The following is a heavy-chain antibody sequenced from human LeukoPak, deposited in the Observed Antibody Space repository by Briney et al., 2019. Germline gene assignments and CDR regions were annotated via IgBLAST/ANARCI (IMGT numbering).Heavy chain of an antibody. J-gene: IGHJ3*02. CDR1: GGSISSYY. D-gene: IGHD6-13*01. Sequence: SETLSLTCTVSGGSISSYYWSWIRQPPGKGLEWIGYIYYSGSTNYNPSLKSRVTISVDTSKNQLSLKLSSVTAADTAVYYCARGQQIDAVDIWGQGTMVTVSS. CDR2: IYYSGST. V-gene: IGHV4-59*01. CDR3: ARGQQIDAVDI.